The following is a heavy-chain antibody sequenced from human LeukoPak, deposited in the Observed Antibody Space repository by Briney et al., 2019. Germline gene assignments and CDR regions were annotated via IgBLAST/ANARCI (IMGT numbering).Heavy chain of an antibody. Sequence: GGSLRLSCAASGFTFSRYAMTWVRQAPGRGLEWVSVISGSDSRTDYADSVKGRLTISRDNSKNTLYLQMNSLRAEDTAVYYCAKDRGDYHDSGGFDYWGQGTLVTVSS. CDR2: ISGSDSRT. V-gene: IGHV3-23*01. CDR3: AKDRGDYHDSGGFDY. D-gene: IGHD3-22*01. CDR1: GFTFSRYA. J-gene: IGHJ4*02.